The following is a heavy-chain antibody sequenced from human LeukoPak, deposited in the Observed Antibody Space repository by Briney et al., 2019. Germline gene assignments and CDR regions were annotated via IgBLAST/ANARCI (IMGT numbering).Heavy chain of an antibody. CDR2: MSAYNENT. D-gene: IGHD3-22*01. CDR3: ARDRYYDSSGYIYFYGMDG. Sequence: ASVKVSCKASGYTFTNYGFSWVRQAPGQGLEWMGWMSAYNENTNYALKFQGRLTMTTDTSTSTAYMERWGLRSDDTAVYYCARDRYYDSSGYIYFYGMDGWGQGTTVTVSS. V-gene: IGHV1-18*01. CDR1: GYTFTNYG. J-gene: IGHJ6*01.